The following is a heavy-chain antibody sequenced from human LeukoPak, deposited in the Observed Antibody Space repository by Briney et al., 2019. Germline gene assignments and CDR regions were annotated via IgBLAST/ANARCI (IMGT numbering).Heavy chain of an antibody. D-gene: IGHD2-2*01. J-gene: IGHJ4*02. CDR1: GGSFSGYY. CDR3: ARGKTQCSSTSCPYFDY. CDR2: INHSGST. V-gene: IGHV4-34*01. Sequence: SETLPLTCAVYGGSFSGYYWSWIRQPPGKGLEWIGEINHSGSTNYNPSLKSRVTISVDTSKNQFSLKLSSVTAADTAVYYCARGKTQCSSTSCPYFDYWGQGTLVTVSS.